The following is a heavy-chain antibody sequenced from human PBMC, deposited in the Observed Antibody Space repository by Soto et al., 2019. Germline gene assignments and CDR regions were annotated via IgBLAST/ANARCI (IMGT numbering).Heavy chain of an antibody. V-gene: IGHV5-51*01. Sequence: PGESLKISCQGSGYSFASYWIGWVRQMTGKDLEWMGIIYPGDSDTRYSPSFQGQVTISADKSLRTAYPQWTSLKASDTALYYCARTRSFTLGFYYDGMDVWGQGTTVTVSS. J-gene: IGHJ6*02. CDR3: ARTRSFTLGFYYDGMDV. CDR2: IYPGDSDT. D-gene: IGHD6-6*01. CDR1: GYSFASYW.